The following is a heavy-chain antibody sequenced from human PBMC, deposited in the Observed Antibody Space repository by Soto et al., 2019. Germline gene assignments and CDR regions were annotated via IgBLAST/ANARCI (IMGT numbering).Heavy chain of an antibody. CDR3: ARDLWGYCGTDCYPLDV. D-gene: IGHD2-21*02. CDR1: GGSISGYY. CDR2: MYNTGST. V-gene: IGHV4-59*01. Sequence: SETLSLTCTVSGGSISGYYWSWILQPPGKGLEWIGYMYNTGSTVYNPSFKSRVTISVDTSKNQFSLKLNSVTAADTAVYYCARDLWGYCGTDCYPLDVWGQGTTVTVS. J-gene: IGHJ6*02.